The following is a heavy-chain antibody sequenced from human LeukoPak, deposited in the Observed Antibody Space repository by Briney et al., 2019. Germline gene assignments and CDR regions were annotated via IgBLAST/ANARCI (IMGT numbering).Heavy chain of an antibody. CDR1: GYTFTGYY. CDR3: ARGSDRNYRDWFDP. D-gene: IGHD1-7*01. Sequence: GASVKVSCKASGYTFTGYYMHWVRQAPGQGLEWMGWINPNSGGTNYAQKFQGRVTMTRDTSISTAYMELSRLRSDDTAVYYCARGSDRNYRDWFDPWGQGTLVTVSS. J-gene: IGHJ5*02. V-gene: IGHV1-2*02. CDR2: INPNSGGT.